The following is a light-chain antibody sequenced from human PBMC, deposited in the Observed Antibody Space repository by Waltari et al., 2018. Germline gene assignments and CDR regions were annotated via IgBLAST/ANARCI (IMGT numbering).Light chain of an antibody. V-gene: IGLV2-14*03. J-gene: IGLJ2*01. CDR1: SSDEGGHDY. Sequence: QSALPQPASVSGSPGQSITISCTGASSDEGGHDYVSWYQQHPGKAPKLIIRDVNNRPSGVSNRFSGSKSGNTASLTISGLQAEDEADYYCSSYSTSSSLILFGEGTKVTVL. CDR3: SSYSTSSSLIL. CDR2: DVN.